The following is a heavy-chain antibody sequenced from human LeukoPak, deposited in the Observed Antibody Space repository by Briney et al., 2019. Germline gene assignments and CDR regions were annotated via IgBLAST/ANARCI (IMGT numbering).Heavy chain of an antibody. CDR2: ISSSGRTI. D-gene: IGHD5-18*01. Sequence: GGSLRLSCAASGFTFSDYYMSWIRQAPGKGLEWVSYISSSGRTIHYADSVEGRFTISRDNAKNSLFLQMNGLRAEDTAVYYCARDPLQLWSFDYWGQGTLVTVSS. CDR3: ARDPLQLWSFDY. V-gene: IGHV3-11*01. CDR1: GFTFSDYY. J-gene: IGHJ4*02.